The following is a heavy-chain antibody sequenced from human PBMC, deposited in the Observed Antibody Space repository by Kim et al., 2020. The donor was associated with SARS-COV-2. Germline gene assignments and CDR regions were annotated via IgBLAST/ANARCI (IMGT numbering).Heavy chain of an antibody. J-gene: IGHJ6*02. V-gene: IGHV3-30*03. Sequence: GGSLRLSCAASGFTFNNYGMHWVRQAPGKGLEWVAVISYDVNNKYYADSVKSRFTISRDNSKNTLYLQMNSLRAEDTAVYYCARDSYDMDVWGQGTTVTVSS. CDR2: ISYDVNNK. CDR1: GFTFNNYG. CDR3: ARDSYDMDV.